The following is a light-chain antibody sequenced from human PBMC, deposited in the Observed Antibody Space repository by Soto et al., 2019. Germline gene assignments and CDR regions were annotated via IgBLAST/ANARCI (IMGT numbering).Light chain of an antibody. CDR1: QSVLYSSNNKNY. J-gene: IGKJ4*01. CDR3: QQYYRTPLT. Sequence: DIVMTQSPDSLTVSLGERATINCKSSQSVLYSSNNKNYLAWYQQKPGQPPKLLIYWASTRESGVPDRFSGSGSGTDFTLTGRSLQAEDVAVYSGQQYYRTPLTFGGGTQVEIK. CDR2: WAS. V-gene: IGKV4-1*01.